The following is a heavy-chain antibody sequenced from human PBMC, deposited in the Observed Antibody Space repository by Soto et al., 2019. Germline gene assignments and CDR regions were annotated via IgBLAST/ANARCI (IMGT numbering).Heavy chain of an antibody. V-gene: IGHV3-73*01. Sequence: GGSLRLSCAASGFTFSGSAMHWVRQASGKGLEWVGRIRSKANSYATAYAASVKGRFTISRDDSKNTAYLQMNSLKTEDTAVYYCTRHRKSPGSNTGTYYYYYMDVWGKGTTVTVSS. J-gene: IGHJ6*03. D-gene: IGHD3-10*01. CDR1: GFTFSGSA. CDR2: IRSKANSYAT. CDR3: TRHRKSPGSNTGTYYYYYMDV.